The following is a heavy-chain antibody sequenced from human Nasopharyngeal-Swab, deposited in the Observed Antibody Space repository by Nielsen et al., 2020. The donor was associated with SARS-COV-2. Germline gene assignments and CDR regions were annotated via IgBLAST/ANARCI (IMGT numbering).Heavy chain of an antibody. Sequence: AVKVSCQASGDTFNDNAINWVRKAPGEGLEGMGGIIPILGTANYAQKFQGRVTITTDESTTTAYMELSSLRSEDTAMYYRVRGLRENWFDPWGQGTRVTVSS. CDR3: VRGLRENWFDP. CDR2: IIPILGTA. CDR1: GDTFNDNA. J-gene: IGHJ5*02. V-gene: IGHV1-69*05. D-gene: IGHD3-16*01.